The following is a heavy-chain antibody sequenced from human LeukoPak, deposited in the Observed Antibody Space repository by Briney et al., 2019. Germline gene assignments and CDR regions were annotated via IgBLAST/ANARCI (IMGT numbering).Heavy chain of an antibody. D-gene: IGHD5-24*01. V-gene: IGHV1-69*05. Sequence: SVKVSCKASGGTFSSYAISWLRQAPGQGLEWMGGIIPIFGTANYAQKFQGRVTITTDESTSTAYMELSSLRSEDTAVYYCAILATITSGYWGQGTLVTVSS. CDR2: IIPIFGTA. CDR3: AILATITSGY. CDR1: GGTFSSYA. J-gene: IGHJ4*02.